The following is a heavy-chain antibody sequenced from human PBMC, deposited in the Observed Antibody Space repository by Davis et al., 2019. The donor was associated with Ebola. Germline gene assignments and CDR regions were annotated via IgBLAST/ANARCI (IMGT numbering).Heavy chain of an antibody. CDR3: ARARGSGWLYYYYGMDV. J-gene: IGHJ6*04. Sequence: ASVKVSCKASGYTFTSYYMHWVRQAPGQGLEWMGIINPSGGSTSYAQKFQGRVTMTRDTSTSTVYMELSSLRSEDTAVYYCARARGSGWLYYYYGMDVWGKGTTVTVSS. CDR2: INPSGGST. D-gene: IGHD6-19*01. V-gene: IGHV1-46*01. CDR1: GYTFTSYY.